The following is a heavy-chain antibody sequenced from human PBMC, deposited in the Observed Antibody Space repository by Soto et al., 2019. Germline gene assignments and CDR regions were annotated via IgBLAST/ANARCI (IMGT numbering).Heavy chain of an antibody. CDR3: ARVLQPAYCGGDCYDGYYYYGMDV. J-gene: IGHJ6*02. V-gene: IGHV3-11*06. CDR1: GFTFSDYY. CDR2: ISSSSSYT. Sequence: GGSLRLSCAASGFTFSDYYMSWIRQAPGKGLEWVSYISSSSSYTNYADSVKGRFTISRDNAKNSLYLQMNSLRAEDTAVYYCARVLQPAYCGGDCYDGYYYYGMDVWGQGTTVTVSS. D-gene: IGHD2-21*02.